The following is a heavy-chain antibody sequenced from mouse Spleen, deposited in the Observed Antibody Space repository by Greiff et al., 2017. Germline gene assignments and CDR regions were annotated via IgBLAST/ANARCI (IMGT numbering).Heavy chain of an antibody. CDR1: GYSITSGYY. D-gene: IGHD1-1*01. CDR3: AGITTVVSPFDY. CDR2: ISYDGSN. V-gene: IGHV3-6*01. Sequence: EVKLQESGPGLVKPSQSLSLTCSVTGYSITSGYYWNWIRQFPGNKLEWMGYISYDGSNNYNPSLKNRISITRDTSKNQFFLKLNSVTTEDTATYYCAGITTVVSPFDYWGQGTTLTVSS. J-gene: IGHJ2*01.